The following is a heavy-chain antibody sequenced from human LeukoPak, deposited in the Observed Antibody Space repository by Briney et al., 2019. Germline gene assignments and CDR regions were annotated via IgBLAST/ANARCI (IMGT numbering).Heavy chain of an antibody. Sequence: PGGSLRLSCAASGFTFSSYWMSWVRQAPGKGLEWVANIKQDGSEKYYVDSVKGRFTISRDNAKNSVYLQMNSLRAEDTAVYYCARDQCDIVVLPAAFNFDYWGQGTLVTVYS. D-gene: IGHD2-2*01. CDR3: ARDQCDIVVLPAAFNFDY. V-gene: IGHV3-7*01. J-gene: IGHJ4*02. CDR2: IKQDGSEK. CDR1: GFTFSSYW.